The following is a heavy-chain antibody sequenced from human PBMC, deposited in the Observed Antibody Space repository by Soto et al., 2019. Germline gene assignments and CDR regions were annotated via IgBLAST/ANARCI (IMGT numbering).Heavy chain of an antibody. CDR3: AKINSGWVET. D-gene: IGHD6-19*01. V-gene: IGHV3-66*01. CDR2: LYTSGAT. Sequence: SGGGLVQPGGSLRLSCAVSGFTVTNYMTWVRQAPGKGLECVSLLYTSGATYYADSVKGRFTISRDNSKNTLYLQMNSLRAEDAAVYYCAKINSGWVETWGQGTLVTVSS. CDR1: GFTVTNY. J-gene: IGHJ1*01.